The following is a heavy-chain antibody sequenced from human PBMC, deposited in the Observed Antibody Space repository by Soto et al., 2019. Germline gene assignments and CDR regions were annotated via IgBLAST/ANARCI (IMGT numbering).Heavy chain of an antibody. V-gene: IGHV3-30*18. CDR1: GFTFRSFG. CDR3: AKDVEQQLVLNYGMDV. J-gene: IGHJ6*02. D-gene: IGHD6-13*01. Sequence: QVQLVESGGGVIQPGTSLSLSCGSSGFTFRSFGMYWVRQAPGKGLEWVAVVSYDGNHKYYADSVKGRFTVSRDNAKNWLYLQMNSLRGEDTAVYYCAKDVEQQLVLNYGMDVWGQGTTVTVSS. CDR2: VSYDGNHK.